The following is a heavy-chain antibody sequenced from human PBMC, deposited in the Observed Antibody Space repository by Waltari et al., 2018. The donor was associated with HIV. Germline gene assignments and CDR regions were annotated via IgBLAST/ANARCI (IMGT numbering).Heavy chain of an antibody. V-gene: IGHV1-2*02. D-gene: IGHD3-22*01. CDR2: INPNSGGT. CDR1: GYTFTGYY. CDR3: ARGMYYYDRSGYYYYDY. J-gene: IGHJ4*02. Sequence: QVQLVQSGAAVKKPGASVKVSCKASGYTFTGYYMHWVRQATGPGLEWMGWINPNSGGTNYAQKFQGRVTMTRDTSISTAYMELSRLRSDDTAVYYCARGMYYYDRSGYYYYDYWGQGTLVTVSS.